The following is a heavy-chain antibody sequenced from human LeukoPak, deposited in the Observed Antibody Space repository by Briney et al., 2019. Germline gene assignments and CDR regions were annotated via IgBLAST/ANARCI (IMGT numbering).Heavy chain of an antibody. V-gene: IGHV1-2*02. J-gene: IGHJ4*02. Sequence: ASVKVSCKASGYTFTGYYMHWVRQAPGQGLEWMGWINPNSGGTNYAQKFQGRVTMTRDTSISTAYMELSRLRSDDTAVYYCARESQYYYGSGSYYYWGQGTLVTVSS. CDR2: INPNSGGT. CDR1: GYTFTGYY. D-gene: IGHD3-10*01. CDR3: ARESQYYYGSGSYYY.